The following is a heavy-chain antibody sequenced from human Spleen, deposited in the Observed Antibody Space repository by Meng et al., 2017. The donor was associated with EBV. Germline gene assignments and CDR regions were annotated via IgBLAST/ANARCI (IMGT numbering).Heavy chain of an antibody. Sequence: QVQLVPSGAEVKKPGSSVKVSCKTSGGTFSSYGFNWVRQAPGQGLEWMGGILPIFGTINYAQNFRGRVTFTADKSTNTASMELSSLRPEDTAVYYCARDGTLATEYYFDYWGQGTLVTVSS. CDR2: ILPIFGTI. V-gene: IGHV1-69*06. CDR3: ARDGTLATEYYFDY. CDR1: GGTFSSYG. J-gene: IGHJ4*02. D-gene: IGHD5-24*01.